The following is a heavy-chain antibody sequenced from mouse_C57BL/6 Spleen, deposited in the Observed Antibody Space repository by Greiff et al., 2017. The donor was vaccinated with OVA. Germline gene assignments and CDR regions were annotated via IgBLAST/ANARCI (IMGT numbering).Heavy chain of an antibody. CDR3: ARRITTVVANYFDY. CDR2: INPGSGGT. D-gene: IGHD1-1*01. J-gene: IGHJ2*01. V-gene: IGHV1-54*01. CDR1: GYAFTNYL. Sequence: QVQLQQSGAELVRPGTSVKVSCKASGYAFTNYLIEWVKQRPGQGLEWIGVINPGSGGTNYNEKLKGKATLTADKSSSTAYLQLSSLTSEDSAVYFCARRITTVVANYFDYWGQGTTLTVSS.